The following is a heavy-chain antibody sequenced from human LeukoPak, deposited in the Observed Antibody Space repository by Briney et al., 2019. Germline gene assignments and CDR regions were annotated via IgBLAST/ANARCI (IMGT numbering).Heavy chain of an antibody. V-gene: IGHV3-7*01. CDR3: AKGYYYDSAGYYTVDY. J-gene: IGHJ4*02. D-gene: IGHD3-22*01. Sequence: PGGSLRLSCAASGFTFNSYWMSWVRQAPGKGLEWVANIKEDGSERNYVDSVKGRFTVSRDNSKNTLYLQMNSLRAEDTAVYYCAKGYYYDSAGYYTVDYWGQGTLVTVSS. CDR2: IKEDGSER. CDR1: GFTFNSYW.